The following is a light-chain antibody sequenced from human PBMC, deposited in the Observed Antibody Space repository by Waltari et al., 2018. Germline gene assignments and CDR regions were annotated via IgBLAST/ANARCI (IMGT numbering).Light chain of an antibody. CDR1: QSVSTGF. Sequence: EIVLMQSPAPLSLSPGARATLSCGASQSVSTGFLAWYQQKPGLAPRLLIYYTSTRATGVPDRFRGSGSGREFALSISRLEPEDFAVYYCQQYGDSPRTFGQGTKVEIK. J-gene: IGKJ1*01. V-gene: IGKV3D-20*01. CDR3: QQYGDSPRT. CDR2: YTS.